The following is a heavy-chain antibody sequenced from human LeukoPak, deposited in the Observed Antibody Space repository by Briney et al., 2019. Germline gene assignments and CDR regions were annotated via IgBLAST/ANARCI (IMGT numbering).Heavy chain of an antibody. Sequence: SETLSLTCTVSGGSISGYYWSWIRQPPGKGLEWIGFIHYSGSTNYNPSLKSRVTISVDTSKNQFSLKLSSLAAADTAVYYCARYGSGSYHFDYWGQGTLVTVSS. CDR3: ARYGSGSYHFDY. V-gene: IGHV4-59*01. CDR2: IHYSGST. D-gene: IGHD3-10*01. CDR1: GGSISGYY. J-gene: IGHJ4*02.